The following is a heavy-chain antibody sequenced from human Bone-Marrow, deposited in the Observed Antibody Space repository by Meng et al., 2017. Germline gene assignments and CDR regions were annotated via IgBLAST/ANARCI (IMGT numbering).Heavy chain of an antibody. Sequence: GGSLRLSCAASGFTFSSYSMNWVRQAPGKGLEWVSSISGESAHILYAESVKGRFIISRDNAKNSLYLQMNSLRAEDTAVYYCAKDASYYGDYLPSDYWGQGTLVTVSS. V-gene: IGHV3-21*04. CDR3: AKDASYYGDYLPSDY. D-gene: IGHD4-17*01. CDR1: GFTFSSYS. J-gene: IGHJ4*02. CDR2: ISGESAHI.